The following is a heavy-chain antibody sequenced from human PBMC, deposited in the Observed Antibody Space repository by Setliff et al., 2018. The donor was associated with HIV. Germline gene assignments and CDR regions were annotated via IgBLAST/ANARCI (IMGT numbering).Heavy chain of an antibody. V-gene: IGHV3-48*01. CDR3: ARDTTDDNSIFPY. CDR1: GFTFSDYS. D-gene: IGHD3-22*01. CDR2: INNISSTI. J-gene: IGHJ4*02. Sequence: GGSLRLSCVASGFTFSDYSMNWVRQAPGKGLEWVSYINNISSTISYADSVKGRFTISRDNSKNTLYLQMNSLRAEDTAVYYCARDTTDDNSIFPYWGQGTLVTVSS.